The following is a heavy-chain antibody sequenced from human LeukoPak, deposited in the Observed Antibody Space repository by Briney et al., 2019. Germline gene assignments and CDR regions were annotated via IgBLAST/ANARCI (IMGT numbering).Heavy chain of an antibody. CDR3: ARGQAPFMVRGVDYFDY. V-gene: IGHV4-30-2*01. J-gene: IGHJ4*02. CDR1: GGSISSGGYY. CDR2: IYHSGST. D-gene: IGHD3-10*01. Sequence: SQTLSLTCTVSGGSISSGGYYWSWIRQPPGKGLEWIGYIYHSGSTYYNPSLKSRVTISVDRSKNQFSLKLSSVTAADTAVYYCARGQAPFMVRGVDYFDYWGQGTLVTVSS.